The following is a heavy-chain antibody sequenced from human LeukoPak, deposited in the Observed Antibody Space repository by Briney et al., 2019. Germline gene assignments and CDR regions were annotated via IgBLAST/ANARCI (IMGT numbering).Heavy chain of an antibody. V-gene: IGHV1-46*01. Sequence: ASVKVSCKASRYTFTSYYMHWVRQAPGQGLEWMGVINPSGGSTSYAQKFQGRVTMTRDTSTSTVYMELSSLRSEDTAVYYCAREESATVVTETFDYWGQGTLVTVSS. J-gene: IGHJ4*02. CDR1: RYTFTSYY. CDR3: AREESATVVTETFDY. D-gene: IGHD4-23*01. CDR2: INPSGGST.